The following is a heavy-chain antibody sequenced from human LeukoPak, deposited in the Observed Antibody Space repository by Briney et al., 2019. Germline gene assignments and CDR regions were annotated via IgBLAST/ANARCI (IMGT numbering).Heavy chain of an antibody. V-gene: IGHV3-7*01. J-gene: IGHJ6*03. CDR1: GFSFSSFW. Sequence: GGSLRLSCAGYGFSFSSFWMSWVRQAPGKGLEWVAKIKHDGSDKHYVDSVKGRFTISRDNTKNSLSLQMDSLRAEDTAVYYCARDCTGGSCHGYYYYYMDVWGKGTTVTVSS. CDR3: ARDCTGGSCHGYYYYYMDV. D-gene: IGHD2-15*01. CDR2: IKHDGSDK.